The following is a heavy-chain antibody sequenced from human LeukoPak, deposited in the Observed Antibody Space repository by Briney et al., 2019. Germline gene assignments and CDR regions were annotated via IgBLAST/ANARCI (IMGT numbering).Heavy chain of an antibody. CDR3: GDLGSAGTDH. V-gene: IGHV3-72*01. J-gene: IGHJ4*02. D-gene: IGHD3-10*01. Sequence: GGSLRLSYAASGFTFSDHYMDWFRQAPGQGLEWVGLIRNKADGYNTIYAASVKGRFTISRDDSKNSVYLQMDSLKTEDTAVYYCGDLGSAGTDHWGQGTLVTVSS. CDR2: IRNKADGYNT. CDR1: GFTFSDHY.